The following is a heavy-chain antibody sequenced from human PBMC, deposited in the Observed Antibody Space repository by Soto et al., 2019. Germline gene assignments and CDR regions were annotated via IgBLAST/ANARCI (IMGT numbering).Heavy chain of an antibody. J-gene: IGHJ4*02. Sequence: QVQLVQSGAEVKRPGASVKVFCKASGYTFTTHTMHWVRQAPGQGLERMGWMNGGNGNTKYSQKFQGRVTFTRDTFASTAYMELISLRSEDTAVYYCTRLEPDYWGQGTLVTVSS. V-gene: IGHV1-3*01. CDR3: TRLEPDY. CDR2: MNGGNGNT. CDR1: GYTFTTHT.